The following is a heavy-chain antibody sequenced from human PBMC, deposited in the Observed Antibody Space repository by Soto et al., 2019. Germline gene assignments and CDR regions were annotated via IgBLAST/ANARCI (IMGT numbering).Heavy chain of an antibody. CDR2: ISYDGSNK. J-gene: IGHJ3*02. V-gene: IGHV3-30*03. CDR3: ATWHLREHAYDI. CDR1: GFTFSSYG. Sequence: GGTRRLSCAASGFTFSSYGLHWVRQAPGKGLEWVAVISYDGSNKSSADSVKGRFTISRDNAKNTLYLQMNSLRPEDTALYFCATWHLREHAYDIWGQGTMFTVSS.